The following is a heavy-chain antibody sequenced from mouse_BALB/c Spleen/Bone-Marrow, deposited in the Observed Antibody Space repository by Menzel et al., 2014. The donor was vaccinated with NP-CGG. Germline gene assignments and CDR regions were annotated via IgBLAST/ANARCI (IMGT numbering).Heavy chain of an antibody. V-gene: IGHV1S130*01. CDR3: ARSGFDY. D-gene: IGHD4-1*01. CDR2: IHPNSGNT. Sequence: QVQLQQSGSVLARPGASVKLSCKASGYTFTSSWMHWAKQRPGQGLEWIGEIHPNSGNTNYNEKFKGKATLTVDTSSSTAYVDLSSLTSEDAAVYYCARSGFDYWGLGTPLTVAS. J-gene: IGHJ2*01. CDR1: GYTFTSSW.